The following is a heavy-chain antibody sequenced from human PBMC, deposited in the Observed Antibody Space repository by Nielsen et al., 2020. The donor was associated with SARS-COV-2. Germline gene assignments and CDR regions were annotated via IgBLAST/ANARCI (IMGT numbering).Heavy chain of an antibody. Sequence: ASVKVSCKASGYTFTSYGISWVRQAPGQGLKWMGWISAYNGNTNYAQKLQGRVTMTTDTSTSTAYMELRSLRSDDTAVYYCARDRLIAAAGTWFDPWGQGTLVTVSS. CDR3: ARDRLIAAAGTWFDP. CDR2: ISAYNGNT. D-gene: IGHD6-13*01. J-gene: IGHJ5*02. CDR1: GYTFTSYG. V-gene: IGHV1-18*01.